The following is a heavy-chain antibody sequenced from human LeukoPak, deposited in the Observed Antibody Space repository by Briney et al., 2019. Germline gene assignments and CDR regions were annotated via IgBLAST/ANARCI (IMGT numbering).Heavy chain of an antibody. CDR1: GFTFSGYE. CDR3: ARDRGYNYGRFDY. CDR2: ISSSGTTI. Sequence: GGSLRLSCAASGFTFSGYEMNWVRQAPGKGLEWVSYISSSGTTIHYADSVEGRFTMSRDNAKNSLYLQMNSLRAEDTAVYYCARDRGYNYGRFDYWGQGTLVTVSS. J-gene: IGHJ4*02. V-gene: IGHV3-48*03. D-gene: IGHD5-18*01.